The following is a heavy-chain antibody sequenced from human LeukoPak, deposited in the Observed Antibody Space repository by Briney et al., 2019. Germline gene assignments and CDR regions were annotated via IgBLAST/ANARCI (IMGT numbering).Heavy chain of an antibody. CDR2: ISGSGGST. D-gene: IGHD6-6*01. V-gene: IGHV3-23*01. Sequence: GGSLRLSCAASGFTFSSYAMSWVRQAPGKGLEWVSAISGSGGSTYYADSVKGRFTISRDNSKNTLYLQMNSLRAEDTAVYYCAKDLNNRPPPPPRTYYSYYMDVWGKGTTVTISS. CDR3: AKDLNNRPPPPPRTYYSYYMDV. CDR1: GFTFSSYA. J-gene: IGHJ6*03.